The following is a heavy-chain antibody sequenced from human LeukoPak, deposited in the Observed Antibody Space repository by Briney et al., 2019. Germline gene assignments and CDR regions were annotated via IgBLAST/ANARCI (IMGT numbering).Heavy chain of an antibody. D-gene: IGHD3-22*01. J-gene: IGHJ4*02. Sequence: PGGSLRLSCAASGFTFDDYGMSWVRQAPGKGLEWVSGINWNGGSTGYADPVKGRFTISRDNAKNSLYLQMNSLRAEDTAVYYCVRDWGYDSSGYWQKYFDTWGQGTLVTVSS. CDR3: VRDWGYDSSGYWQKYFDT. CDR2: INWNGGST. CDR1: GFTFDDYG. V-gene: IGHV3-20*04.